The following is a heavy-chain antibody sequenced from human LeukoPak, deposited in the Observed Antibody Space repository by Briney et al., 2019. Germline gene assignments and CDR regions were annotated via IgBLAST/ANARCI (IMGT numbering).Heavy chain of an antibody. CDR3: ARATRIAAAGYNDAFDI. D-gene: IGHD6-13*01. Sequence: ASVKVSCKASGYTFTSYYMHWVRQAPGQGLEWMGIINPSGGSTSYAQKFQGRVTMTRDTSTSTVYMELSSLRSEDTAVYYCARATRIAAAGYNDAFDIWGHGTTVTVSS. CDR1: GYTFTSYY. V-gene: IGHV1-46*01. CDR2: INPSGGST. J-gene: IGHJ3*02.